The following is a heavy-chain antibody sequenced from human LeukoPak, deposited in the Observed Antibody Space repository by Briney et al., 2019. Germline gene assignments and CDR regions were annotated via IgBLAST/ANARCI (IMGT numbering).Heavy chain of an antibody. CDR1: GFTFSSYW. CDR3: AREVPGAMNAFDI. CDR2: IKEDGNEK. J-gene: IGHJ3*02. V-gene: IGHV3-7*01. D-gene: IGHD2-2*01. Sequence: PGGSLRLSCAASGFTFSSYWMSWVRQAPGKGLEWVANIKEDGNEKYYGDSMRGRFAISRDNAKNSLYLQMNSLRAEDTAVYHCAREVPGAMNAFDIWGQGTMVTVSS.